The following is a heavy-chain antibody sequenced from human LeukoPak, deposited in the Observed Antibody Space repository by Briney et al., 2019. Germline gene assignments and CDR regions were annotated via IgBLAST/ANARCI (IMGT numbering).Heavy chain of an antibody. CDR3: ARGGERYCSGGSCYPLDPFDY. CDR2: IYYSGST. Sequence: PSETLSLTCTVSGGSISSYYWSWIRQPPGKGLEWIGYIYYSGSTNYNPSLKSRVTISVDTSKNQFSLKLSSVTAADTAVYYCARGGERYCSGGSCYPLDPFDYWGQGTLVTVSS. J-gene: IGHJ4*02. D-gene: IGHD2-15*01. V-gene: IGHV4-59*12. CDR1: GGSISSYY.